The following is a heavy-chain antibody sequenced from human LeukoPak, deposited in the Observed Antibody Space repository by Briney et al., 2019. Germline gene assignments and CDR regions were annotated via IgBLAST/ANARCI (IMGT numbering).Heavy chain of an antibody. Sequence: PSETLSLTCTVSGGSISSSSYYWGWIRQPPGKGLEWIGSIYYSGSTYYNPSLKSRVTISVDTSKNQFSLKLSSVTAADTAVYYCARGFIEMATTNLFDYWGQGTLVTVSS. J-gene: IGHJ4*02. CDR3: ARGFIEMATTNLFDY. CDR2: IYYSGST. CDR1: GGSISSSSYY. V-gene: IGHV4-39*01. D-gene: IGHD5-24*01.